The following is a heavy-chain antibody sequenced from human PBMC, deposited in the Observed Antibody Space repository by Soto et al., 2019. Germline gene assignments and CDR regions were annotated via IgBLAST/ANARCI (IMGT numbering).Heavy chain of an antibody. CDR2: IIPILGVA. CDR3: ARVSYWLRYFDWLSSGMDV. Sequence: SVKVSCKASGYTFTNYGISWVRQAPGQGLEWMGRIIPILGVANYAQKFQGRVTITADKSTSTAYMELSSLRSEDTAVYYCARVSYWLRYFDWLSSGMDVWGRGTMVTVSS. D-gene: IGHD3-9*01. V-gene: IGHV1-69*04. CDR1: GYTFTNYG. J-gene: IGHJ6*02.